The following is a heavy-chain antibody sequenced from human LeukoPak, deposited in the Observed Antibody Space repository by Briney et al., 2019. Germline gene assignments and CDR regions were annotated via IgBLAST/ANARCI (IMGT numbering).Heavy chain of an antibody. CDR3: ARLALRVSGDY. D-gene: IGHD6-13*01. CDR2: IYPGDSDT. V-gene: IGHV5-51*01. CDR1: GYSFTTYW. Sequence: GESLKISCKGSGYSFTTYWIGWVRQMPGKGLGWMGIIYPGDSDTRYSPSFQGRVTISADNSISTAYLQWSSLKASDTVMYYCARLALRVSGDYWGQGTLVTVSS. J-gene: IGHJ4*02.